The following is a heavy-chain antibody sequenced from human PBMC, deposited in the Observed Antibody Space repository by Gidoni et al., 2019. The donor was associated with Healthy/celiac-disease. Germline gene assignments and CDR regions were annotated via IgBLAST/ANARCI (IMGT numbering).Heavy chain of an antibody. CDR1: GDTFSSYA. Sequence: QVQLVQSGAEVKKPGASVKVSCTASGDTFSSYAISWVRQAPGHGLEWMGGIIPIFGTANYAQKFQGRVTITADDSTSTAYMELSSLRSDDTAVYYCARDRWPLRTVKNYYYGMDVWGQGTTVTVSS. J-gene: IGHJ6*02. CDR3: ARDRWPLRTVKNYYYGMDV. V-gene: IGHV1-69*01. CDR2: IIPIFGTA. D-gene: IGHD3-10*01.